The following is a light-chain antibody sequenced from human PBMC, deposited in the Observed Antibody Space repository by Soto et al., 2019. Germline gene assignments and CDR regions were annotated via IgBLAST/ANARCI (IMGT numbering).Light chain of an antibody. J-gene: IGKJ1*01. CDR2: GAS. CDR1: QSLSSSQ. Sequence: EIVLTQSPGTLSLSPGERATLSCRASQSLSSSQLAWYQQKPGQPPRLLIYGASSRATGIPDRFSGSGSGTDFTLTISSLEPEDSAVYYCQQNLGVHTFGQGTKVDIK. CDR3: QQNLGVHT. V-gene: IGKV3-20*01.